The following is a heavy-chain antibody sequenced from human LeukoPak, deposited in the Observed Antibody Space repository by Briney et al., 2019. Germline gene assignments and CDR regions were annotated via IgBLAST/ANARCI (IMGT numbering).Heavy chain of an antibody. V-gene: IGHV4-59*12. CDR3: AREVAGTPWIDY. Sequence: SETLSLTCTVSGGSISTYYWNWIRQPPGKGLEWIGYIYYSGTTNYNPSLKSRVTISVDTSKNQFSLKLNSVTATDTAVYYCAREVAGTPWIDYWGQGTLVTVSS. J-gene: IGHJ4*02. D-gene: IGHD6-19*01. CDR2: IYYSGTT. CDR1: GGSISTYY.